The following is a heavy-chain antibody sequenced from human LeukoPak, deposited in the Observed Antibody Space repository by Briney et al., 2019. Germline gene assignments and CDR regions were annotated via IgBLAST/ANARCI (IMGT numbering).Heavy chain of an antibody. CDR3: ADDYGSGSYYSFYY. CDR1: GFTFSSYD. J-gene: IGHJ4*02. Sequence: GGSLRLSCAASGFTFSSYDMHWVRQAPGKGLEWVALISYDGSNKYYADSVKGRFTISRDNSNNTLYLQTNSLRAEDTAVYYCADDYGSGSYYSFYYWGQGTLVTVSS. CDR2: ISYDGSNK. V-gene: IGHV3-30*18. D-gene: IGHD3-10*01.